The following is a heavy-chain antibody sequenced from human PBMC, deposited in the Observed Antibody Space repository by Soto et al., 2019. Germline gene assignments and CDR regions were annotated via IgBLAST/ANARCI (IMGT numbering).Heavy chain of an antibody. D-gene: IGHD6-19*01. J-gene: IGHJ4*02. Sequence: QVQLVQSGTEVKKPGASVKVSCKASGYSFTGYPLHWVRQASGQSLEWMGCVNTGYGNTKYSQKIQGRVTITRDASASAADLALSSLRAEDPAVYYCARNVGSGWYYYWGQGTLVTVSS. CDR1: GYSFTGYP. V-gene: IGHV1-3*04. CDR2: VNTGYGNT. CDR3: ARNVGSGWYYY.